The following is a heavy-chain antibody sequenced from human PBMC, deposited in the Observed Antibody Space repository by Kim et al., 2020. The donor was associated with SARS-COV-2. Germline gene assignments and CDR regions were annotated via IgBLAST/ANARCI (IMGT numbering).Heavy chain of an antibody. V-gene: IGHV4-34*01. D-gene: IGHD3-9*01. Sequence: SETLSLTCTVYGVSLSGYYWSWIRQPPGKGLEWIGEITHSGGTNYNPSLMSRVTISIDTSKNQFSLKLSSVTAADTAVYYCARGSIYYDILTGPLVGTPQHDYWGQGTLVTVSS. CDR2: ITHSGGT. CDR3: ARGSIYYDILTGPLVGTPQHDY. CDR1: GVSLSGYY. J-gene: IGHJ4*02.